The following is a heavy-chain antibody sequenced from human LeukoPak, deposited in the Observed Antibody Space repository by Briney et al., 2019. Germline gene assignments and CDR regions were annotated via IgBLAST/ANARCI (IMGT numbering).Heavy chain of an antibody. D-gene: IGHD4-17*01. CDR3: ARAGGSTVSHSDY. V-gene: IGHV3-21*01. CDR1: GFTFSSYS. Sequence: GGSLRLSCAASGFTFSSYSMNWIRQTPGKGLEWVSSISSSTSYIYYADSVKGRFTISKDNAKNSLYLQMNSLRAEDTAVYYCARAGGSTVSHSDYWGQGTLVTVSS. J-gene: IGHJ4*02. CDR2: ISSSTSYI.